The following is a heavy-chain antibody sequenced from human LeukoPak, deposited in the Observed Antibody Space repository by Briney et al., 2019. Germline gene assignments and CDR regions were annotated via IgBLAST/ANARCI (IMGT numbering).Heavy chain of an antibody. Sequence: GRSLRLSCSASGFTFNNYAMHWVRQAPGKGLEYVSAISSNGDSTYYADSVKGRFIISRDNSKNSLSLHMSSLRAEDTAVYYCVKSASSYGANWFDPWGQGTLVTVSS. D-gene: IGHD4/OR15-4a*01. CDR2: ISSNGDST. CDR1: GFTFNNYA. J-gene: IGHJ5*02. CDR3: VKSASSYGANWFDP. V-gene: IGHV3-64D*09.